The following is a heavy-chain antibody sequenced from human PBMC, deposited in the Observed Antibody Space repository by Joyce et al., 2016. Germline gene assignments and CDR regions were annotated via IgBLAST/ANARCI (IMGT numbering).Heavy chain of an antibody. J-gene: IGHJ4*02. D-gene: IGHD3-16*01. Sequence: EVQLVESGGGLVQPGGFLKLSCGVSGLSFCHYWMTWVRQDPGKVLQWVANMNQDGSEKYYLDSVKGRFTISRDNAKNSLFLQMNSLRVDDTAIYYFVGSGPSLFDYWGQGTLLTVSS. CDR1: GLSFCHYW. CDR3: VGSGPSLFDY. CDR2: MNQDGSEK. V-gene: IGHV3-7*03.